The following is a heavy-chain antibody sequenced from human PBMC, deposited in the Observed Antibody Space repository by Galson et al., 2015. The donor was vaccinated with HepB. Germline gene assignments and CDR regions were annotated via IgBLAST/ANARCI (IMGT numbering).Heavy chain of an antibody. Sequence: QSGAEVKKPGESLKISCKGSGYRFTTYWVAWVRQVPGRGLEWMGVIYPEDSDTKYSPSFQGQVSISADKSTRVAYLQWSSLKASDTAIYYCATSERWLEVIPPPAPFDYWGQGTPVTVSS. CDR2: IYPEDSDT. D-gene: IGHD5-24*01. CDR3: ATSERWLEVIPPPAPFDY. CDR1: GYRFTTYW. J-gene: IGHJ4*02. V-gene: IGHV5-51*01.